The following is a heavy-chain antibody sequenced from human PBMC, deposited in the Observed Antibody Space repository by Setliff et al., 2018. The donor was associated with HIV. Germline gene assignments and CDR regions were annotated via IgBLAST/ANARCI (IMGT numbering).Heavy chain of an antibody. CDR3: ARDKDGFDI. CDR2: LSYQGTNI. Sequence: PGGSLRLSCAASGFKFSSSALHWVRQVPGKGLEWVAVLSYQGTNIYYADSVRGRFTVSRDTSMNTLYLEINSLRPEDTAVYYCARDKDGFDIWGQGTMVTVSS. CDR1: GFKFSSSA. V-gene: IGHV3-30*01. D-gene: IGHD2-15*01. J-gene: IGHJ3*02.